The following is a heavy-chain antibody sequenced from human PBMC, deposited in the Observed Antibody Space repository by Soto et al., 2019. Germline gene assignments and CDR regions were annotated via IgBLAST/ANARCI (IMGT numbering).Heavy chain of an antibody. CDR2: ISSSSSYI. CDR1: GFTFSSYS. D-gene: IGHD6-19*01. Sequence: GGSLRLSCAASGFTFSSYSINWVRQAPGKGLEWVSSISSSSSYIYYADSVKGRFTISRDNAKNSLYLQMNSLRAEDTALYYCARVCSSGWYWYAFDIWGQGTMVTVSS. J-gene: IGHJ3*02. V-gene: IGHV3-21*01. CDR3: ARVCSSGWYWYAFDI.